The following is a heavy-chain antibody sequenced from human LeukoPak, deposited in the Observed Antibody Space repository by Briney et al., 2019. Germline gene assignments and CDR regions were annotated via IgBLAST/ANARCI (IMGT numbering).Heavy chain of an antibody. CDR1: GFTFSSYW. V-gene: IGHV3-74*01. CDR3: VRDLGGRSGH. J-gene: IGHJ4*02. D-gene: IGHD1-26*01. CDR2: ISDGGSTT. Sequence: GGSLRLSCAASGFTFSSYWMHWVRQAPGKGLVWVSRISDGGSTTTYADSVKGRSTIFRDNAKNTLYLRMNSLRAEDTAVYYCVRDLGGRSGHWGQGTLVTVSS.